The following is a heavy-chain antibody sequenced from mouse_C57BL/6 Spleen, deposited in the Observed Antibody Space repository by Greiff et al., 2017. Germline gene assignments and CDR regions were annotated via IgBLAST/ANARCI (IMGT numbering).Heavy chain of an antibody. V-gene: IGHV1-42*01. J-gene: IGHJ2*01. D-gene: IGHD2-4*01. CDR3: ARIYYDYADYFDY. Sequence: EVQLQQSGPELVKPGASVKISCKASGYSFTGYYMNWVKQSPEKSLEWIGEINPSTGGTTYNQKFKAKATLTVDKSSSTAYMQLKSLTSEDSAVYYCARIYYDYADYFDYWGQGTTLTVSS. CDR1: GYSFTGYY. CDR2: INPSTGGT.